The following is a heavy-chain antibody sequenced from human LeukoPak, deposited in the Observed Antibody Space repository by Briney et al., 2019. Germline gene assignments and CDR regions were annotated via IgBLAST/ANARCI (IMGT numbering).Heavy chain of an antibody. J-gene: IGHJ4*02. CDR1: GFTFSDYY. Sequence: KPGGSLRLSCAASGFTFSDYYMSWIRQAPVKGLEWVSYISSSGSTIYYADSVRGRFTISRDNAKNSLYLQMNSLRAEDTAVYYCARDAYAKYYFDYWGQGTLVTVSS. V-gene: IGHV3-11*01. D-gene: IGHD3-16*01. CDR3: ARDAYAKYYFDY. CDR2: ISSSGSTI.